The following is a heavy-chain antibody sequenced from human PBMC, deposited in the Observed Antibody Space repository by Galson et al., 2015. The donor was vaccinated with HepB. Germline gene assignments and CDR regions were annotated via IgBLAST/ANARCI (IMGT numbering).Heavy chain of an antibody. D-gene: IGHD1-26*01. CDR2: IDPEDGVR. V-gene: IGHV1-24*01. CDR3: ATGLGIPPDFDY. Sequence: SVKVSCKVSGHTLRKLSIHWVRQAPGKGLEWMGGIDPEDGVRIYAQKFQGRVTLAGDTSTDTAYMELSSLRSEDTAVYFRATGLGIPPDFDYWGQGTLVTVSS. J-gene: IGHJ4*02. CDR1: GHTLRKLS.